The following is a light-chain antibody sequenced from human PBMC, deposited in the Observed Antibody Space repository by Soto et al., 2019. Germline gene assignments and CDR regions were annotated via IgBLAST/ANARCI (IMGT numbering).Light chain of an antibody. Sequence: QSALTQPPSASGSPGQSVTISCTGTSSDVGGYNFVSWYQQHPDKAPKLMIYEVNKRHSGVPNRFSGSKSGNTASLTVSGLQAEDEADYYCSSYAGNNNRYVFGTGTKVTVL. J-gene: IGLJ1*01. V-gene: IGLV2-8*01. CDR2: EVN. CDR3: SSYAGNNNRYV. CDR1: SSDVGGYNF.